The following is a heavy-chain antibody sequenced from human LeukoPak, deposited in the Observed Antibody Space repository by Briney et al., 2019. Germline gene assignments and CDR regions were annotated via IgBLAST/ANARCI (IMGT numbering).Heavy chain of an antibody. CDR2: IYSGGST. CDR3: ARGNYGNFDY. D-gene: IGHD4-17*01. CDR1: GFTVSSNY. Sequence: GGSLRLSCAASGFTVSSNYMHWVRQAPGEGLEWVSVIYSGGSTYYADSVKGRFTISRDNSENTVSLQMDGLRAEDTAVYYCARGNYGNFDYLGQGTLVTVSS. J-gene: IGHJ4*02. V-gene: IGHV3-53*01.